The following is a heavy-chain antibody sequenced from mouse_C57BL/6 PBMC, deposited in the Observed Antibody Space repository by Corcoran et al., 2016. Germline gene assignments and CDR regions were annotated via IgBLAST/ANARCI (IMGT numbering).Heavy chain of an antibody. Sequence: EVQLQQSGPVLVKPGASVKMSCKASGYTFTDYYMNWVKQSHGKSLEWIGVINPYNGGTNYNQKFKGKVTLTVDKSSSTAYMELNSLTSEDSAVYYCAKEDKLRNDAVDYWGQGTSVTVSS. V-gene: IGHV1-19*01. CDR3: AKEDKLRNDAVDY. CDR1: GYTFTDYY. D-gene: IGHD4-1*01. CDR2: INPYNGGT. J-gene: IGHJ4*01.